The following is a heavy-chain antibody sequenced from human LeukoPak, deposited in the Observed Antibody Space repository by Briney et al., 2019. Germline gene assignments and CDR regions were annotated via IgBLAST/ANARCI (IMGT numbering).Heavy chain of an antibody. CDR1: GFTFSSYA. Sequence: GGSLRLSCAASGFTFSSYAMSWVRQAPGKGLEWVSAISGSGGSTYYADSVKGRFTISRDNSKNTLYLQMNSLRAEDTAVYYCAKDGGLLWFGELPRTFYYMDVWGKGTTVTISS. J-gene: IGHJ6*03. CDR2: ISGSGGST. CDR3: AKDGGLLWFGELPRTFYYMDV. V-gene: IGHV3-23*01. D-gene: IGHD3-10*01.